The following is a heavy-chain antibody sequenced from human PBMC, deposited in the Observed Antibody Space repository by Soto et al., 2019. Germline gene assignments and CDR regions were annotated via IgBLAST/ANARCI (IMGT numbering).Heavy chain of an antibody. J-gene: IGHJ4*02. Sequence: QVQLVESGGGVVQPGTSLRLSCVASGFSLTNYGIHWVRQAPGKGLEWVALMSYNGNDKFYADSVRGRVTISRDISKSKVYLQMNSLRPEDTALYYCAKNMNIPPLASIHRWGQGTLVTVSS. CDR1: GFSLTNYG. CDR2: MSYNGNDK. V-gene: IGHV3-30*18. CDR3: AKNMNIPPLASIHR. D-gene: IGHD2-21*01.